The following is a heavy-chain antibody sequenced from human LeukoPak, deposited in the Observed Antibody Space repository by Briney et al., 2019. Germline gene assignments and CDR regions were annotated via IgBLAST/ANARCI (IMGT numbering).Heavy chain of an antibody. Sequence: GGSLRLSCAASGFSFNNFAVSWVRQAPGKGLEWVSAISGSGGSSYYADSVRGRVTISRDNSKNTLYFQMNSLRAEDTAIYYCATYRQVLLPFESWGQGTLVTVSS. J-gene: IGHJ4*02. CDR3: ATYRQVLLPFES. V-gene: IGHV3-23*01. D-gene: IGHD2-8*02. CDR1: GFSFNNFA. CDR2: ISGSGGSS.